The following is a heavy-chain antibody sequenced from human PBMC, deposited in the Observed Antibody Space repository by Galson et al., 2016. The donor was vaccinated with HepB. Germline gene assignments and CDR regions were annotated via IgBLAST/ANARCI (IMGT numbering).Heavy chain of an antibody. Sequence: SVKVSCTASGYRFGSYGISWVRQAPGLGLEWMGWIKPSSGKTHYAHRFAGRVTMTIDTSTTTAYMDLRRLTSDDTAVYYRARTGGGYCDGERCYNWFDPWGQGTLVSVSS. V-gene: IGHV1-18*01. J-gene: IGHJ5*02. D-gene: IGHD2-21*01. CDR2: IKPSSGKT. CDR1: GYRFGSYG. CDR3: ARTGGGYCDGERCYNWFDP.